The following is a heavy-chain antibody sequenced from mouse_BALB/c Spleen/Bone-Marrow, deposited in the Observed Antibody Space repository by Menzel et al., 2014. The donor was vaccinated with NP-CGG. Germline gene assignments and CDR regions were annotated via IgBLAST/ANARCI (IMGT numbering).Heavy chain of an antibody. D-gene: IGHD1-1*01. J-gene: IGHJ2*01. CDR1: GFNIEDSY. Sequence: EVQLQQSGAEIVKPGASVKSSCTTSGFNIEDSYIYWMKQRPEQGLEWIGRIDPANGNTKYDPKFQGKATITVDTSSATAYLQLSSLTSEDTAVHYCARNYGSSLDYWGQGTTLTVSS. V-gene: IGHV14-3*02. CDR2: IDPANGNT. CDR3: ARNYGSSLDY.